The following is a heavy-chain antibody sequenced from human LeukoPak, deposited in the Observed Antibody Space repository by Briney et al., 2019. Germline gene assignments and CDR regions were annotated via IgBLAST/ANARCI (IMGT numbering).Heavy chain of an antibody. V-gene: IGHV3-21*06. CDR1: GFTFSPYN. CDR3: ARDEGSSVDY. J-gene: IGHJ4*02. Sequence: GGSLRLSCAASGFTFSPYNMHWVRQAPGKGLEWVSCISGSSTYIYYADSVKGRFTISRDNAKNSLYLQMDSLRLEDTAVYYCARDEGSSVDYWGQGTLVTVSS. D-gene: IGHD6-19*01. CDR2: ISGSSTYI.